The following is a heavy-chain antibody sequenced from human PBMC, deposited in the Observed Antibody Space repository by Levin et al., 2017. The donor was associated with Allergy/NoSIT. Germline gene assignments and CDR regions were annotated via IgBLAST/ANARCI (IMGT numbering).Heavy chain of an antibody. V-gene: IGHV1-2*02. D-gene: IGHD2-15*01. Sequence: GESLKISCKASGYTFTGYYMHWVRQAPGQGLEWMGWINPNSGGTNYAQKFQGRVTMTRDTSISTAYMELSRLRSDDTAVYYCARDARFDCSGGSCYHGGSDYWGQGTLVTVSS. J-gene: IGHJ4*02. CDR3: ARDARFDCSGGSCYHGGSDY. CDR1: GYTFTGYY. CDR2: INPNSGGT.